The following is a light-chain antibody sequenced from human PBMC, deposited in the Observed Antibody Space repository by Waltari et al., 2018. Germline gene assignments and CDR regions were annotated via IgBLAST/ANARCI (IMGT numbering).Light chain of an antibody. V-gene: IGKV1-39*01. CDR1: QSISSY. CDR3: QQSYTSPT. Sequence: DIQMTQSPSSLSASVGDRVTMTCRASQSISSYLNWYQQKPGKAPKLLIYAASSLQSGVPSRFSGSGSGTYFTLTISSLQPEDFATDYCQQSYTSPTFGQGTKVEIK. J-gene: IGKJ1*01. CDR2: AAS.